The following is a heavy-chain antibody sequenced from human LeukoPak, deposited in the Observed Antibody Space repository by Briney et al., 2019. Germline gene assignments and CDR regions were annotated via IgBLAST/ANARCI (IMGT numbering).Heavy chain of an antibody. CDR3: ARDDEYYYYMDV. CDR2: ISSGSSTI. CDR1: GFTFSDYY. V-gene: IGHV3-11*04. J-gene: IGHJ6*03. Sequence: PGGSLRLSCAASGFTFSDYYMSWIRQAPGKGLEWVSYISSGSSTIYYADSVKGRFTVSRDNAKNSLYLQMNSLRAEDTAVYYCARDDEYYYYMDVWGKGTTVTVSS.